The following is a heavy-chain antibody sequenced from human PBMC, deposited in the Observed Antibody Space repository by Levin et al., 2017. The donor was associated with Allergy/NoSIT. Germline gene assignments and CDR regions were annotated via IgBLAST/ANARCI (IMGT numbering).Heavy chain of an antibody. CDR1: GFTFSNCA. CDR3: GRASEIFWSVNPPTTMDV. J-gene: IGHJ6*02. D-gene: IGHD3-3*01. CDR2: ISGSGGRT. Sequence: GESLKISCAASGFTFSNCAMNWVRQAPGKGLEWVSAISGSGGRTYYADSVKGRFTISRDNSKNTLYLQMNTLRADATVKYYGGRASEIFWSVNPPTTMDVWGPGTTVTVSS. V-gene: IGHV3-23*01.